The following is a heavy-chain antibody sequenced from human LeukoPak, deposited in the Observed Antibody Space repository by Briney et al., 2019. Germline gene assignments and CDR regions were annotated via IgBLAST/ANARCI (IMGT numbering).Heavy chain of an antibody. CDR1: GFTFSTYN. V-gene: IGHV3-21*01. J-gene: IGHJ4*02. CDR3: ARDQYCTNGVCYTGLHY. D-gene: IGHD2-8*01. CDR2: ICTSSSYK. Sequence: GGSLRLSCAASGFTFSTYNMNWVRQAPGKGLEWVSSICTSSSYKNYADSVKGRFTISRDNAKNSLYLQMNSLRAEDTAVYYCARDQYCTNGVCYTGLHYWCQGTLVVVFS.